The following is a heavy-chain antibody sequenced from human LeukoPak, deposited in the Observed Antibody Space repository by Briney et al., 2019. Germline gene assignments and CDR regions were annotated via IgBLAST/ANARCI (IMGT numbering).Heavy chain of an antibody. CDR3: AKGGRAAIINWFDP. V-gene: IGHV3-9*01. Sequence: GGSLRLSCAASGFTFDDYAMHWVRQAPGKGLEWVSGISWNSGSIGYADSVKGRFTISRGNAKNSLYLQMNSLRAEDTALYYCAKGGRAAIINWFDPWGQGTLVTVSS. J-gene: IGHJ5*02. D-gene: IGHD2-2*01. CDR1: GFTFDDYA. CDR2: ISWNSGSI.